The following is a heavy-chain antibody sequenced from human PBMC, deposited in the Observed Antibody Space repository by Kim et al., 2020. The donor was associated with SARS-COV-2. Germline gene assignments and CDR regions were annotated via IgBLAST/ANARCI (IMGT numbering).Heavy chain of an antibody. CDR2: ISSDGNNK. V-gene: IGHV3-30*18. D-gene: IGHD2-15*01. CDR1: GFTFSSYG. J-gene: IGHJ4*02. Sequence: GGSLRLSCAASGFTFSSYGIHWVRQAPGKGLECVAVISSDGNNKYYADSVKGRFTISRDNSKNTLYLQMNSLRDEDTAVYYCTKDAPGYCSGGSCLSWGQGTLVTVSS. CDR3: TKDAPGYCSGGSCLS.